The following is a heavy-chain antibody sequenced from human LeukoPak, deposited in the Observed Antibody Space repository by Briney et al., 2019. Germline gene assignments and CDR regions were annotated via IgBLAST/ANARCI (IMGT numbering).Heavy chain of an antibody. Sequence: SSETLSLTCAVYGGSFSGYYWSWIRQPPGKGLEWIGEINHSGSTNYNPSLKSRVTISVDTSKNQFSLKLSSVTAADTAVYYCARLWVVPAAYGWTYYYYYMDVWGKRTTVTVSS. CDR1: GGSFSGYY. D-gene: IGHD2-2*01. J-gene: IGHJ6*03. V-gene: IGHV4-34*01. CDR3: ARLWVVPAAYGWTYYYYYMDV. CDR2: INHSGST.